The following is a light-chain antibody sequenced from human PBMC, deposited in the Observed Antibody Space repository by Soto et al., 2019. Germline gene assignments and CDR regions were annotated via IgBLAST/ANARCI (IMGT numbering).Light chain of an antibody. Sequence: QSALTQPASVSGSPGQSITISCTGTSSDVGGYNYVSWYQQHPGKAPKLMIYDVSNRPSGVSNRFSGSKSDNTASLTISGLQAEDEADYYCSSYTSSNIVVFGGGTKVTVL. CDR1: SSDVGGYNY. J-gene: IGLJ2*01. CDR2: DVS. CDR3: SSYTSSNIVV. V-gene: IGLV2-14*01.